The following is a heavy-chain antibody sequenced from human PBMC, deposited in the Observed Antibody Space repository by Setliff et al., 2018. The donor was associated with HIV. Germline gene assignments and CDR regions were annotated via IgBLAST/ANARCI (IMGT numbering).Heavy chain of an antibody. V-gene: IGHV3-74*01. D-gene: IGHD6-13*01. Sequence: PGESLKISCAASGFSFSNNWMHWVRQGPGKGLVWVSRINSDGSTTGYADSVTGRFTISRDSAKNTLYLQMNSLRAEDTAVYYCARVCEASAQNRCMDVWGQGTTVTVSS. J-gene: IGHJ6*02. CDR1: GFSFSNNW. CDR2: INSDGSTT. CDR3: ARVCEASAQNRCMDV.